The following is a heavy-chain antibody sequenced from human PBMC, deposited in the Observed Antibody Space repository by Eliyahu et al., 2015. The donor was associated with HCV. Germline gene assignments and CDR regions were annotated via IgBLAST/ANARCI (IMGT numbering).Heavy chain of an antibody. CDR3: ARLGHDYGDYSENWFDP. J-gene: IGHJ5*02. V-gene: IGHV5-51*03. Sequence: EVQLVQSGAEVKKPGESLKISCKGSGYSFTSYWIGWVRQMPGKGLEWMGIIYPGDSDTRYSPSFQGQVTISADKSISTAYLHWSSLKASDTAIYYCARLGHDYGDYSENWFDPWGQGTLVTVSS. D-gene: IGHD4-17*01. CDR2: IYPGDSDT. CDR1: GYSFTSYW.